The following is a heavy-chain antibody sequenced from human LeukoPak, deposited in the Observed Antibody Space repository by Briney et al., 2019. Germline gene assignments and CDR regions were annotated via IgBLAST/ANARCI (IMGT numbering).Heavy chain of an antibody. CDR3: ARGGGATPQNWFDP. Sequence: GGSLRLSCAASGFTVSSNYMSWVRQAPGKGLEWVSVIYSGGSTYYADSVKGRFTISRHNSKNTLYLQMNSLRAEDTAVYYCARGGGATPQNWFDPWGQGTLVTVSS. CDR1: GFTVSSNY. V-gene: IGHV3-53*04. CDR2: IYSGGST. D-gene: IGHD2-15*01. J-gene: IGHJ5*02.